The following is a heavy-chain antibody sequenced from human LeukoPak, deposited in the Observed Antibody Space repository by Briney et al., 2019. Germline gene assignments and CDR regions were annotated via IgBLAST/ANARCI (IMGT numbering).Heavy chain of an antibody. CDR1: GGSISSYY. Sequence: SETLSLTCTVSGGSISSYYWTWIRQPPGKGLEWIGYIYYSGSTNYNPSLKSRVTISLDTSKNQFSLKVRSVTAADTAVYYCARASGVNDWFRADYWGQGTLVTVSS. D-gene: IGHD3-9*01. CDR2: IYYSGST. V-gene: IGHV4-59*01. J-gene: IGHJ4*02. CDR3: ARASGVNDWFRADY.